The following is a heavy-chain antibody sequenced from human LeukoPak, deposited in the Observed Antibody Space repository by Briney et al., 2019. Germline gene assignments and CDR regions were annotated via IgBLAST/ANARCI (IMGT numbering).Heavy chain of an antibody. V-gene: IGHV1-2*02. J-gene: IGHJ5*02. D-gene: IGHD1-7*01. Sequence: GASVKVSCKASGYTFTGYYMHWVRQAHGQGLEWMGWINPNSGGTNYAQKFQGRVTMTRDTSISTAYMELSRLRSDDTAVYYCASGATGTTLRGWFDPWGQGTLVTVSS. CDR1: GYTFTGYY. CDR2: INPNSGGT. CDR3: ASGATGTTLRGWFDP.